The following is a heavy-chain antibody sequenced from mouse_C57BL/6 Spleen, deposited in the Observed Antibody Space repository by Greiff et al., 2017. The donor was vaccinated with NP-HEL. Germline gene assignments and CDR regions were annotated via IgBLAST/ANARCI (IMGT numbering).Heavy chain of an antibody. CDR3: ARLFSAGTFFDY. CDR1: GFTFSSYT. D-gene: IGHD4-1*01. V-gene: IGHV5-9*01. Sequence: EVKLVESGGGLVKPGGSLKLSCAASGFTFSSYTMSWVRQTPEKRLEWVATISGGGGNTYYPDSVKGRFTISRDNAKNTLYLQMSSLRSEDTALYYCARLFSAGTFFDYGGQGTTLTVSS. CDR2: ISGGGGNT. J-gene: IGHJ2*01.